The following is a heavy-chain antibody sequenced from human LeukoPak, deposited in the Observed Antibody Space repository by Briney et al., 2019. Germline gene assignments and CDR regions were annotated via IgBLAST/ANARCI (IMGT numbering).Heavy chain of an antibody. D-gene: IGHD3-22*01. CDR3: ARTLDSNDYDYGHYFDY. J-gene: IGHJ4*02. CDR1: GFIFSSYV. CDR2: ISYDGSNK. V-gene: IGHV3-30-3*01. Sequence: GGSLRLSCAASGFIFSSYVMHWVRQAPGKGLEWVAVISYDGSNKYYADSVKGRFTISRDNSKKTLYLQMNSLRAEDTAVYYCARTLDSNDYDYGHYFDYWGQGTLVTVSS.